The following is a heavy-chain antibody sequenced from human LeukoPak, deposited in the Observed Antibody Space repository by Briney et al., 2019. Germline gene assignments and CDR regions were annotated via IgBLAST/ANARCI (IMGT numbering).Heavy chain of an antibody. V-gene: IGHV3-48*01. J-gene: IGHJ4*02. CDR2: ISSSSSTI. CDR3: ALKGGHYYHFDA. CDR1: GFTFSSYS. Sequence: RTGGSLRLSCAASGFTFSSYSMNWVRQAPGKGLEWVSYISSSSSTIYYADSVKGRFTISRDNSKNTLYLQMNSPRAEDTATYYCALKGGHYYHFDAWGQGTLVTVSS. D-gene: IGHD3-22*01.